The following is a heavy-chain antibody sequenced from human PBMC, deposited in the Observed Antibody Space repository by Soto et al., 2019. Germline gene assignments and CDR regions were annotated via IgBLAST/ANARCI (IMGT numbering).Heavy chain of an antibody. CDR3: AGRSSLASVQVYFGEISNYNWFDP. CDR2: IYHSGST. V-gene: IGHV4-39*01. J-gene: IGHJ5*02. CDR1: KGSISSAGDC. Sequence: TSETLCLTCTVAKGSISSAGDCWGWIRQPPGKGLEWIGSIYHSGSTYYNPSLQGRVTISVDTSKNQFSLKLSSVTAADTAVYFCAGRSSLASVQVYFGEISNYNWFDPWGQGTLVTVSS. D-gene: IGHD3-10*01.